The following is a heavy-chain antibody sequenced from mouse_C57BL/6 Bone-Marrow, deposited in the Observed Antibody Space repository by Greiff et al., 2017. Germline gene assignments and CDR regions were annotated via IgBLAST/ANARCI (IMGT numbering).Heavy chain of an antibody. J-gene: IGHJ2*01. CDR2: ISYDGSN. CDR3: ARARQLRLLFDY. CDR1: GYSITSGYY. V-gene: IGHV3-6*01. D-gene: IGHD3-2*02. Sequence: DVKLQESGPGLVKPSQSLSLTCSVTGYSITSGYYWNWIRQFPGNKLEWMGYISYDGSNNYNPSLKNRISITRDTSKNQFFLKLNSVTTEDTATYYCARARQLRLLFDYWGQGTTLTVSS.